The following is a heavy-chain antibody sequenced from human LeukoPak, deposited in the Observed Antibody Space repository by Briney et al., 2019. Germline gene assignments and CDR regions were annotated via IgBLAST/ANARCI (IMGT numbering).Heavy chain of an antibody. Sequence: GESLKISCKGSGYRFTSYWIGWVRQMPGKGLEWMGIIYPGDSDTRYSPSFQGQVTISADKSISTAYLQWSSLKASDTAMYYCARSSPSRLYYYYYMDVWGKGTTVTVSS. CDR2: IYPGDSDT. J-gene: IGHJ6*03. CDR3: ARSSPSRLYYYYYMDV. CDR1: GYRFTSYW. D-gene: IGHD6-25*01. V-gene: IGHV5-51*01.